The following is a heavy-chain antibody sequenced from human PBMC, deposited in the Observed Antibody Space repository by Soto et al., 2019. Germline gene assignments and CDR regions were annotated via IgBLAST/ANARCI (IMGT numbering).Heavy chain of an antibody. J-gene: IGHJ4*02. CDR2: ISYDGSNK. D-gene: IGHD2-2*02. CDR1: GFTFSSYG. CDR3: AKDWDIVVVPAAKPTHFDY. V-gene: IGHV3-30*18. Sequence: GGSLRLSCAASGFTFSSYGMHWVRQAPGKGLEWVAVISYDGSNKYYADSVKGRFTISRDNSKNTLYLQMNSLRAEDTAVYYCAKDWDIVVVPAAKPTHFDYWGQGTLVTVS.